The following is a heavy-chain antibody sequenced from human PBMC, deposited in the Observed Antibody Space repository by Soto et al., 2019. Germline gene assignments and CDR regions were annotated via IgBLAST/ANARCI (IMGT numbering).Heavy chain of an antibody. J-gene: IGHJ3*02. CDR1: GFSLSTSGVG. Sequence: QITLKESGPTLVKPTQTLTLTCTFSGFSLSTSGVGVGWIRQPPGKALEWLALIYWDDDKRYSPSLKSRLTITKDTSKHQVVLTMTNMDPVDTATYYCAHRPIYSYGDDAFDIWGQGTMVTVSS. CDR3: AHRPIYSYGDDAFDI. CDR2: IYWDDDK. V-gene: IGHV2-5*02. D-gene: IGHD5-18*01.